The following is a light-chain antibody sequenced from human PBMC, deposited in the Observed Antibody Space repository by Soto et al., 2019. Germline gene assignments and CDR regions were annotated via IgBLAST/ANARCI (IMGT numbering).Light chain of an antibody. CDR1: QAISNN. V-gene: IGKV3-15*01. CDR3: RQPNNWPPT. CDR2: DAP. Sequence: RVMTQSPVTLSVSPGERVTLSCRASQAISNNLAWYQQKPGQAPRLLIFDAPPGPPGIPARFGGGGSGKDFTLTISSLQSEVFAVYYCRQPNNWPPTSGQGTRV. J-gene: IGKJ1*01.